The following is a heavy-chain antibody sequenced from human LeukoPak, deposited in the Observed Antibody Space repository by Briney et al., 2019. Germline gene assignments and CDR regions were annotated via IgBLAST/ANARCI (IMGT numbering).Heavy chain of an antibody. CDR1: GGSISSYY. J-gene: IGHJ6*04. D-gene: IGHD3-10*01. CDR2: IHYSGST. CDR3: ASSGYYYGMDV. V-gene: IGHV4-59*01. Sequence: SETLSLTCTVSGGSISSYYWSWIRQPPGKGLEWIGYIHYSGSTNYNPSLKSRVTISVDTSKNQFSLKLSSVTAADTAVYYCASSGYYYGMDVWGKGTTVTVSS.